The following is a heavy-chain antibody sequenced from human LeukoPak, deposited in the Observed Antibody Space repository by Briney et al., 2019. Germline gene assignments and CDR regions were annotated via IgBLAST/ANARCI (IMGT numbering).Heavy chain of an antibody. Sequence: SQTLSLTCTVSGGSITFGSYYWTWIRQPTGKGLEWIGRIYTSGRTFYNPSLKSRVTISMDTSMNQFSLRLNSVTAADTAVYYCARARVIPASFDDWGQGALVTVSS. D-gene: IGHD3-16*02. V-gene: IGHV4-61*02. CDR3: ARARVIPASFDD. CDR1: GGSITFGSYY. J-gene: IGHJ4*02. CDR2: IYTSGRT.